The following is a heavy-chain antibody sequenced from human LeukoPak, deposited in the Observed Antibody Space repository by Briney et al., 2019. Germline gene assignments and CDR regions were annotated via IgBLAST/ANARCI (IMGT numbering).Heavy chain of an antibody. Sequence: SETLSLTCTVPGGSISSSSYYWGWIHQPPGKGLEWIGSIYYSGSTYYNPSLKSRVTISVDTSKNQFSLKLSSVTAADTAVYYCARLSHGDYSRDAFDIWGQGTMVTVSS. D-gene: IGHD4-17*01. CDR2: IYYSGST. CDR3: ARLSHGDYSRDAFDI. CDR1: GGSISSSSYY. V-gene: IGHV4-39*01. J-gene: IGHJ3*02.